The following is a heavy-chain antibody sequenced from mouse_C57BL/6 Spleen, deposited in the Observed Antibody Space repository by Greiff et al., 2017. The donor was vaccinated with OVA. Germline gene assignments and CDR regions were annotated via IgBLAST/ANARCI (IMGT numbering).Heavy chain of an antibody. CDR2: IRSKSNNYAT. J-gene: IGHJ4*01. D-gene: IGHD2-4*01. CDR1: GFSFNTYA. Sequence: EVKLVESGGGLVQPKGSLKLSCAASGFSFNTYAMNWVRQAPGKGLEWVARIRSKSNNYATYYADSVKDRFTISRDDSESMLYLQMNNLKTEDTAMYYCVRSYDYDRYYAMDYWGQGTSVTVSS. V-gene: IGHV10-1*01. CDR3: VRSYDYDRYYAMDY.